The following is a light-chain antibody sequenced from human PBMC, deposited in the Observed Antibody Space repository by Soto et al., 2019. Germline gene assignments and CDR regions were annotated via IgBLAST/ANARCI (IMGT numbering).Light chain of an antibody. J-gene: IGLJ2*01. V-gene: IGLV1-44*01. Sequence: QSVLTQPPSASRTPGQRVTISCSGSSSNIGSHTVNWYQQLPGTAPRLLIYNTYYRPSGVPDRFSGSKSGTSASLAISGLQSEDEADYYCAAWDDSLNGVVFGGGTKVTVL. CDR2: NTY. CDR1: SSNIGSHT. CDR3: AAWDDSLNGVV.